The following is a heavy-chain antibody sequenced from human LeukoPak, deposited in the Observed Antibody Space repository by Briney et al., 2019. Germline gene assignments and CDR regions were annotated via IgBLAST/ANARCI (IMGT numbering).Heavy chain of an antibody. Sequence: PGGSLRLSCAAAGFIFSNDWMHWVRQAPGKGLEWVSRTKSDGSGTNYADSVKGRFTISRDNAQNTLYLQMNNLGVDDTAVYYCARALVTRLGAFDIWGQGTMVIVFS. V-gene: IGHV3-74*01. J-gene: IGHJ3*02. CDR2: TKSDGSGT. CDR1: GFIFSNDW. CDR3: ARALVTRLGAFDI. D-gene: IGHD1-26*01.